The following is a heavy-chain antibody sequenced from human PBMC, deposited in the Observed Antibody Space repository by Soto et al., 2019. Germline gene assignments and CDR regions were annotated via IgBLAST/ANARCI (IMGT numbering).Heavy chain of an antibody. CDR1: GYTFTSYG. CDR3: ARDLTPGVVDH. CDR2: ISAYNGNT. D-gene: IGHD3-22*01. J-gene: IGHJ4*02. Sequence: QVQVVQSGAEVKKPGASVKVSCKASGYTFTSYGISWVRQAPGQGLEWMGWISAYNGNTKYAQKLQGRXAXTPXTSKSTAYMELRSLRSDDTAVYYCARDLTPGVVDHWGQGTLVTVSS. V-gene: IGHV1-18*01.